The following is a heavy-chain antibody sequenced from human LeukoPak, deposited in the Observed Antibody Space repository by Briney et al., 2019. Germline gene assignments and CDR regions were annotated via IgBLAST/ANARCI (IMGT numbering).Heavy chain of an antibody. CDR1: GGSITTYY. Sequence: SETLSLTCTVSGGSITTYYWSWIRQPPGKGLEWIGHIYHSGSTSYNPSLQSRVSMSVDTSNNQFFLHLRSVTPADTAVYYCARTTVSTPTTFDYWGQGTPVTVSS. CDR2: IYHSGST. V-gene: IGHV4-59*01. J-gene: IGHJ4*02. CDR3: ARTTVSTPTTFDY. D-gene: IGHD4-17*01.